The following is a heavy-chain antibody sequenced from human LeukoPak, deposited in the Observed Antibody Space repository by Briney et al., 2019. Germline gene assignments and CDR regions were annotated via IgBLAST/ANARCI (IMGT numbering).Heavy chain of an antibody. Sequence: GESLKIFLCRSGYRFTTFWIGLGRQMPGKGLEWMSIIYPGDSDSSYSPSFQGQVTISADKSITTAYLQWSSLKASDTAIYYCGRREACSGSFMYYSSGFDFWGQGTMVTVSS. CDR1: GYRFTTFW. CDR2: IYPGDSDS. CDR3: GRREACSGSFMYYSSGFDF. J-gene: IGHJ6*02. D-gene: IGHD3-10*02. V-gene: IGHV5-51*01.